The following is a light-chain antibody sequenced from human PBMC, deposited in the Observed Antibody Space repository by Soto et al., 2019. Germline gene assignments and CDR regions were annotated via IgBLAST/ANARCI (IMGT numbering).Light chain of an antibody. Sequence: LLEQFSGPLFFAPRERAPLSCTASRSGSSSYLAWYQQKPGQAPRLLIYGASSRAAGIPDRFSGSGSGTDFTLTISRLEPEDFAVYYCHQYGSSPWTFGQGTKVDIK. CDR2: GAS. CDR1: RSGSSSY. V-gene: IGKV3-20*01. CDR3: HQYGSSPWT. J-gene: IGKJ1*01.